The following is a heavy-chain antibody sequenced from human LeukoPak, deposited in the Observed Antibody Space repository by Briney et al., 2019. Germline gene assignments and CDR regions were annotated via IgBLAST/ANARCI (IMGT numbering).Heavy chain of an antibody. CDR1: GYSISSGYY. CDR2: IYHSGST. J-gene: IGHJ4*02. D-gene: IGHD6-6*01. Sequence: SETLSLTCSVTGYSISSGYYWGWIRQPPGKGLEWIGSIYHSGSTYYNPSLKSRVTISVDTSKNQFSLKLSSVTAADTAVYYCARGGIAARLIDYWGQGTLVTVSS. CDR3: ARGGIAARLIDY. V-gene: IGHV4-38-2*02.